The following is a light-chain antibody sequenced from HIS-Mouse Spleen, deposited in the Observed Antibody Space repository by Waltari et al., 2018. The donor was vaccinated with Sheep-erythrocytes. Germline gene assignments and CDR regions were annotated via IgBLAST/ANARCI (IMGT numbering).Light chain of an antibody. J-gene: IGLJ1*01. CDR2: EVS. V-gene: IGLV2-8*01. CDR3: SSYAGSNNYV. Sequence: QSALTQPPSASGSPGQSVTISCTGTSSDVGGYHYVSWSQQHPGKAPKLMIYEVSQRPSGVPDRFSGSKSGNTASLTVSGLQAEDEADYYCSSYAGSNNYVFGTGTKVTVL. CDR1: SSDVGGYHY.